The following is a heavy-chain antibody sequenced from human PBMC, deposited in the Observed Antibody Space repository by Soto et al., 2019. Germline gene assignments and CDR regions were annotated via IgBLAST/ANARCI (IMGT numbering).Heavy chain of an antibody. J-gene: IGHJ5*02. D-gene: IGHD3-10*01. Sequence: EVQLLESGGGLVQPGGSLTLSCAASGFTFSSYAMTWVRQAPGKGLEWVSGISGGGGVSTYYADSVKGRFTISRDNSMNTLYLQKNRLRAEDTAVYYCAKDAISMVRGVNNWFDLWGQGTLVTVSS. CDR2: ISGGGGVST. CDR1: GFTFSSYA. CDR3: AKDAISMVRGVNNWFDL. V-gene: IGHV3-23*01.